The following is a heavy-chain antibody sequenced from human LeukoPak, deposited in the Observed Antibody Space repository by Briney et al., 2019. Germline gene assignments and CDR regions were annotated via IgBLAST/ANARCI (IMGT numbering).Heavy chain of an antibody. V-gene: IGHV1-2*02. CDR1: GYTFTGYY. D-gene: IGHD2-2*02. J-gene: IGHJ3*02. CDR3: ARYCSSTSCHILDAFDI. CDR2: INPNSGGT. Sequence: GASVKVSCKASGYTFTGYYMHWVRQAPGQGLEWMGWINPNSGGTNYAQKFQGRVTMTRDTSISTAYMELSRLRSDDTAVYYCARYCSSTSCHILDAFDIWGQGTMVTVSS.